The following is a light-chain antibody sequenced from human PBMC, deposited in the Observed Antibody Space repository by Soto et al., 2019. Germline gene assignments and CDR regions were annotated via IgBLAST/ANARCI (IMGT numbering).Light chain of an antibody. CDR3: QHYNSYSEA. CDR1: QTISSW. V-gene: IGKV1-5*03. CDR2: KAS. Sequence: DIQMTQSPSSLSACVGYRVTITCRASQTISSWLAWYQQKPGKAPKLLIYKASTLKSGVPSRFSGSGSGTEFTLTISSLQPDDFATYYCQHYNSYSEAFGQWTKV. J-gene: IGKJ1*01.